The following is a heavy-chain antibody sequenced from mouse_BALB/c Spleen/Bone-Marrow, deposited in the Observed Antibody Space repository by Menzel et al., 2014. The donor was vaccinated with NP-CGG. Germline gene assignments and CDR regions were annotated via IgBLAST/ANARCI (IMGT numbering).Heavy chain of an antibody. D-gene: IGHD1-1*01. CDR1: GYTFTNYN. Sequence: EVQLQQPGPELVKPGASVKVSCKASGYTFTNYNMYWVKQSHGKSLEWIGYIDPCSGGSRYNQNFKGKATLTVDKSSSTAYMHLNSLTSEDSAVYYCARRVYYDYYAMDYWGQGTSVTVSS. J-gene: IGHJ4*01. CDR2: IDPCSGGS. V-gene: IGHV1S135*01. CDR3: ARRVYYDYYAMDY.